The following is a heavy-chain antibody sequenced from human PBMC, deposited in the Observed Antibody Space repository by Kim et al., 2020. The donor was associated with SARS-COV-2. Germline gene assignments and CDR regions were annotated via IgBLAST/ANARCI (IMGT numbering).Heavy chain of an antibody. CDR2: INHSGST. CDR3: ARGGRHYYYYYMDV. D-gene: IGHD6-25*01. J-gene: IGHJ6*03. Sequence: SETLSLTCAVYGGSFSGYYWSWIRQPPGKGLEWIGKINHSGSTNYNPSLKSRVTISVDTSKNQFSLKLSSVNAADTAVYYCARGGRHYYYYYMDVWGKGTTVTVSS. CDR1: GGSFSGYY. V-gene: IGHV4-34*01.